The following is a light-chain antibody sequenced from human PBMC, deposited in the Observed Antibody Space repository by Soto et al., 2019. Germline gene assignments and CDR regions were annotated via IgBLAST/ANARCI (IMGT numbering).Light chain of an antibody. Sequence: QSVLTQPASVSGSPGQSIAISCTGSSSDVGFYNYISWHQQHPGKVPKLIIYEVTNRPSGVSNRFSGSKSGNTASLTISGLQAEDEADYYCCSYTTSSTRVFGTGTKVTVL. CDR2: EVT. J-gene: IGLJ1*01. CDR3: CSYTTSSTRV. CDR1: SSDVGFYNY. V-gene: IGLV2-14*01.